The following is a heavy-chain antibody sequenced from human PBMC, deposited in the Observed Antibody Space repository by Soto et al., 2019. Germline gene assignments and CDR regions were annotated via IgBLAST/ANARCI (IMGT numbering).Heavy chain of an antibody. CDR3: AREGSGKQSHPYYYYYMDV. D-gene: IGHD3-3*01. J-gene: IGHJ6*03. CDR1: GFTFSSYG. CDR2: IWYDGSNK. V-gene: IGHV3-33*01. Sequence: QVQLVESGGGVVQPGRSLRLSCAASGFTFSSYGMHWVRQAPGKGLEWVAVIWYDGSNKYYADSVKGRFTISRDNSKNTLYLKMNSLRAEDTAVYYCAREGSGKQSHPYYYYYMDVWGKGTTVTVSS.